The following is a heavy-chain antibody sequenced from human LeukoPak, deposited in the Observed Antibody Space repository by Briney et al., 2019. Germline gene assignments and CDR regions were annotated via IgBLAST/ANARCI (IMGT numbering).Heavy chain of an antibody. CDR2: IKQDGSEK. Sequence: GGSLRLSCAASGFTFSSYWMSWVRQAPGKGLEWVANIKQDGSEKYYMDSVKGRFTISRDNAKNSLYLQMNSLRAEDTAVYYCTRGDLVGVTGRAYQHWGQGTLATVSS. V-gene: IGHV3-7*01. CDR1: GFTFSSYW. CDR3: TRGDLVGVTGRAYQH. J-gene: IGHJ1*01. D-gene: IGHD1-26*01.